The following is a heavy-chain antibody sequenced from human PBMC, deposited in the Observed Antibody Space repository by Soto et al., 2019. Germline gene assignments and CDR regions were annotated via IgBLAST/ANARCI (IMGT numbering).Heavy chain of an antibody. Sequence: GASVKVSCKVCRYTFTRYDLHWVGQASAHELEWMGWINPARGTPGYAPQFQGRFPLTKNTSTNTAFMERSSLRSDDTAVYYCARSIVRMVPGQGPGAHLDPWGQGTLVTVSS. D-gene: IGHD2-8*01. CDR3: ARSIVRMVPGQGPGAHLDP. CDR1: RYTFTRYD. V-gene: IGHV1-8*01. J-gene: IGHJ5*02. CDR2: INPARGTP.